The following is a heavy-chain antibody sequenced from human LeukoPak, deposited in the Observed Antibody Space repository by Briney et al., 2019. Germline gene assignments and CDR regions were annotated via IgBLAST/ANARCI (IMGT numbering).Heavy chain of an antibody. CDR1: GFTFSSYS. Sequence: GGSLRLSCAASGFTFSSYSMNWVRQAPGKGLEWVSYISSSSSTIYYADSVKGRFTISRDNAKNSLYLQMNSLRAEDTAVYYCARDQGVVFGYFDYWGQGALVTVSS. D-gene: IGHD2-21*01. CDR2: ISSSSSTI. V-gene: IGHV3-48*04. CDR3: ARDQGVVFGYFDY. J-gene: IGHJ4*02.